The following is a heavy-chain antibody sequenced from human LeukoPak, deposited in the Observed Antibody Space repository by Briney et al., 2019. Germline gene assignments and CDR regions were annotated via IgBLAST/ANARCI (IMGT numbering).Heavy chain of an antibody. J-gene: IGHJ4*02. CDR1: GFTFSSYA. Sequence: PGGSLRLSCGASGFTFSSYAMSWVRQAPGKGLEWVSAISGSGGSTYYADSVKGRFTISRDNSKNTLYLQMNSLRAEDTAVYYCAKGGGDYSKGIDYWGQGTLVTVSS. V-gene: IGHV3-23*01. D-gene: IGHD4-11*01. CDR3: AKGGGDYSKGIDY. CDR2: ISGSGGST.